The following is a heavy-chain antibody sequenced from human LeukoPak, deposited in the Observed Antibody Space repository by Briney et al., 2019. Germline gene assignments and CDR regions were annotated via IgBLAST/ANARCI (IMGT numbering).Heavy chain of an antibody. Sequence: PSGTLSLTCDVSGVSISSSNRWSWVRQPPGKGLEWIGEIHHSGSTNYNPSLKSRVTISVDKSKNQFSLNLNSVTAADTAVYYCARSSSGRKNWFDPWGQGTLVTVSS. CDR2: IHHSGST. CDR3: ARSSSGRKNWFDP. J-gene: IGHJ5*02. CDR1: GVSISSSNR. V-gene: IGHV4-4*02. D-gene: IGHD6-19*01.